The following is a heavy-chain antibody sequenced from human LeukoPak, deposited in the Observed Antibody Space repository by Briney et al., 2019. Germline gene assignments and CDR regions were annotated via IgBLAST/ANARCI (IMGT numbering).Heavy chain of an antibody. Sequence: ASVKVSCKASGYTFTGYYIHWVRQAPGQGLEWMGWINPNSGGTNYAQKFQGRVTMTRDTSISTAYMELSRLRSDDTAVYYCARDYDILTGYFNWFDPWGQGTLVTVSS. D-gene: IGHD3-9*01. CDR1: GYTFTGYY. CDR3: ARDYDILTGYFNWFDP. V-gene: IGHV1-2*02. CDR2: INPNSGGT. J-gene: IGHJ5*02.